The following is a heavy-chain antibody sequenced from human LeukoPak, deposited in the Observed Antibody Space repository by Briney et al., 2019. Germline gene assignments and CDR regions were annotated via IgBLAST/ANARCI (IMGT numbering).Heavy chain of an antibody. V-gene: IGHV3-48*03. D-gene: IGHD6-6*01. CDR1: GFTFSSYE. Sequence: GSPRLSCAASGFTFSSYEMNWVRQAPGKGLEWVSYISSSGSTIYYADSVKGRFTISRDNAKNSLYLQMNSLRAEDTAVYYCARGVGSSSNYFDYWGQGTLVTVSS. CDR2: ISSSGSTI. J-gene: IGHJ4*02. CDR3: ARGVGSSSNYFDY.